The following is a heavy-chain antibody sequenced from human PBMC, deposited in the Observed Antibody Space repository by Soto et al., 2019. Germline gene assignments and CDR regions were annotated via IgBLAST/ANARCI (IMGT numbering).Heavy chain of an antibody. CDR1: EFTFSSYS. D-gene: IGHD2-21*02. V-gene: IGHV3-48*02. J-gene: IGHJ4*02. CDR3: ARAKDIGLYCHVDY. CDR2: ISTRSNSI. Sequence: GGSLRLSGAASEFTFSSYSMNWVRQAPGKGLGGVSYISTRSNSIYYADSVKGRFTVSRDNAKNSLFLQMNSLRDEDTAVYFCARAKDIGLYCHVDYWGQGTLVTVSS.